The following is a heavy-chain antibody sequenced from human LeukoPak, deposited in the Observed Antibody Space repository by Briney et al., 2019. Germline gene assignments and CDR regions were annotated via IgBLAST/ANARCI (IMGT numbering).Heavy chain of an antibody. Sequence: GGSLRLSCAASGFTFSSYSMNWVRQAPGKGLEWVSSISSSRSYIYYADSVKGRFTISRDNAKNSLYLQMNSLRAEDTAVYYCAREGSSSRRFDYWGQGTLVSVSS. CDR1: GFTFSSYS. J-gene: IGHJ4*02. V-gene: IGHV3-21*01. CDR2: ISSSRSYI. CDR3: AREGSSSRRFDY. D-gene: IGHD6-6*01.